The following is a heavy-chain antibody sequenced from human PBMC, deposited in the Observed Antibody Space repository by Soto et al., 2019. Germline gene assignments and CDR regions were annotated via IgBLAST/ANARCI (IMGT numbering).Heavy chain of an antibody. CDR3: ARGPHPYFNDY. CDR2: INPNSGGT. Sequence: ASVKASCKASGYTFSGYYMHWVRQAPGQGLEWMGWINPNSGGTNYAQKFQGRVTMTRNTSISTAYMELSSLRSEDTAVYYCARGPHPYFNDYWGQGTLVTVSS. J-gene: IGHJ4*02. V-gene: IGHV1-2*02. CDR1: GYTFSGYY. D-gene: IGHD2-8*01.